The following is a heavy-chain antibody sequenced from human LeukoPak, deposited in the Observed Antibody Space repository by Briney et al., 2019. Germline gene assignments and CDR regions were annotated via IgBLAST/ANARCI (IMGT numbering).Heavy chain of an antibody. V-gene: IGHV5-51*01. CDR1: GYIFTSYW. Sequence: GASLQISCKGSGYIFTSYWIGWVRQLPGKGLEWMGIIYPGDSDTRYSPSFQGQVTISADKSISTAYLQWSSLKASDTAMYYCARRRFDTTEDYFDYWGQGTLVTVSS. J-gene: IGHJ4*02. CDR3: ARRRFDTTEDYFDY. D-gene: IGHD1-1*01. CDR2: IYPGDSDT.